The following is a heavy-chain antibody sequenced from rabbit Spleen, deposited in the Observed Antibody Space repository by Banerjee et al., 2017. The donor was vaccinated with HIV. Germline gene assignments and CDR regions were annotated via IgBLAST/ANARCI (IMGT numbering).Heavy chain of an antibody. Sequence: QEQLVESGGGLVKPGASLTLTCTASGVSFSSSSYMCWVRQAPGKGLEWIGCILTGSSGNTYYASWAKGRFTISKTSSTTVTLQMTSLTAADTATYFCARDTGTSFSTYGMDLWGPGTLVTVS. CDR3: ARDTGTSFSTYGMDL. CDR1: GVSFSSSSY. D-gene: IGHD7-1*01. CDR2: ILTGSSGNT. V-gene: IGHV1S45*01. J-gene: IGHJ6*01.